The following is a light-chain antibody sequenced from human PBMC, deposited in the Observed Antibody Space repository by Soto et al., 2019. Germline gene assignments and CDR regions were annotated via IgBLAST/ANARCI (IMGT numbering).Light chain of an antibody. V-gene: IGKV3-11*01. CDR3: QQRSNWPPR. CDR2: DAS. CDR1: QSVSSY. Sequence: EIVLTQSPATLSLSPGERATLSCRASQSVSSYLAWYHQKPGQAPRLLIYDASNRATGIPARFSGSGSGTDFTLTISSLEPEDFAVYYCQQRSNWPPRFGPGTKVDIK. J-gene: IGKJ3*01.